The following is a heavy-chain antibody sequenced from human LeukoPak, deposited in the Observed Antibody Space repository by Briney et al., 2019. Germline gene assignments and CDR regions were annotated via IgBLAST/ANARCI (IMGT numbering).Heavy chain of an antibody. Sequence: SETLSLTCTVSGYSISSDYYWGWIRQPPGKGLEWIGTIYHSGSTSYNPSPKSRVTISLDTSKNQFSLKVTSVTAADTAVFYCASLGVGYYYFDFWGQGILVTVSS. V-gene: IGHV4-38-2*02. J-gene: IGHJ4*02. CDR3: ASLGVGYYYFDF. CDR2: IYHSGST. CDR1: GYSISSDYY. D-gene: IGHD3-3*01.